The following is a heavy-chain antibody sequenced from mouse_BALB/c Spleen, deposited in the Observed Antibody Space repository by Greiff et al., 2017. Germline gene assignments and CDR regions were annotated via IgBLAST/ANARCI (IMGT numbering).Heavy chain of an antibody. CDR1: GFDFSRYW. CDR3: AKVLYYRYDGFDY. Sequence: EVKLLESGGGLVQPGGSLKLSCAASGFDFSRYWMSWVRQAPGKGLEWIGEINPDSSTINYTPSLKDKFIISRDNAKNTLYLQMSKVRSEDTALYYCAKVLYYRYDGFDYWGQGTTLTVSS. V-gene: IGHV4-1*02. CDR2: INPDSSTI. J-gene: IGHJ2*01. D-gene: IGHD2-14*01.